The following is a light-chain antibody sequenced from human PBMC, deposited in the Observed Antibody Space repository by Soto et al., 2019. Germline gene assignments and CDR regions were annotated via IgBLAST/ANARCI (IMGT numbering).Light chain of an antibody. CDR2: RNN. J-gene: IGLJ1*01. Sequence: QSVLTQPPSASGTPGQRVTISCSGSSSNIGSNYVYWYQQLPGTAPKLLIYRNNQRPSGVPDRLSGSNSRTSPSLAISGLRSEDEADYYCAAWDDSLSGQVFGTGTKVTVL. CDR1: SSNIGSNY. CDR3: AAWDDSLSGQV. V-gene: IGLV1-47*01.